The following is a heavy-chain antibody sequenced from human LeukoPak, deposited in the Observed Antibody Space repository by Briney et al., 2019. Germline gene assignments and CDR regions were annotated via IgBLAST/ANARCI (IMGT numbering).Heavy chain of an antibody. D-gene: IGHD2-2*01. V-gene: IGHV4-34*01. CDR3: ARGYCSSTSCSKDYYYGMDV. CDR1: GGSFSGYY. CDR2: INHSGST. J-gene: IGHJ6*02. Sequence: SETLSLTCAVYGGSFSGYYWSWIRQPPGKGLEWIGEINHSGSTNYNPSLKSRVTISVDTSKNQFSLKLSSVTAADTAVYYCARGYCSSTSCSKDYYYGMDVWGQGTLVTVSS.